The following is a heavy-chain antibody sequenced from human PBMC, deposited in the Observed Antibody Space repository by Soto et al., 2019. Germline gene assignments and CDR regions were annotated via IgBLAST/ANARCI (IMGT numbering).Heavy chain of an antibody. Sequence: QVQLVHSGAEVKKPGASVKVSCKASGYTFTSYDIHWVRQATGQGLEWMGWMNPNSGTPGYALKFQGRVTMTRNTPISTAYMELGSLRSEDTAVYYWAGGRPKWGGGSYYYDMDVWGQGTTVTVSS. CDR3: AGGRPKWGGGSYYYDMDV. CDR1: GYTFTSYD. V-gene: IGHV1-8*01. CDR2: MNPNSGTP. J-gene: IGHJ6*02. D-gene: IGHD3-16*01.